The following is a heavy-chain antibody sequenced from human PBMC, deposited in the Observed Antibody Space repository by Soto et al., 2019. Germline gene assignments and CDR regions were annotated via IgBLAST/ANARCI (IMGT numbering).Heavy chain of an antibody. V-gene: IGHV3-33*01. Sequence: QVQLVESGGGVVQPGRSLRLSCAASGFTFSGYGMNWVRQAPGKGLEWVAVIWYDGSNKYYADSVKGRFTISRDNSKNTLYLPMNSLRAEDTAVYYCARGLGVVVITTSYFDYWGQGTLVNVSS. J-gene: IGHJ4*02. D-gene: IGHD3-22*01. CDR2: IWYDGSNK. CDR1: GFTFSGYG. CDR3: ARGLGVVVITTSYFDY.